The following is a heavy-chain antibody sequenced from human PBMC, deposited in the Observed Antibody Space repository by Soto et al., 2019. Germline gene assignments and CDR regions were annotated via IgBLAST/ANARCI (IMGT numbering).Heavy chain of an antibody. CDR1: GFTFSSYG. CDR3: AFSSSWAYFDY. V-gene: IGHV3-30*03. CDR2: ISYDGSNK. D-gene: IGHD6-13*01. Sequence: GGFLRLSCAASGFTFSSYGMHWVRQAPGKGLEWVAVISYDGSNKYYADSVKGRFTISRDNAKNSLYLQMNSLRAEDTAVYYCAFSSSWAYFDYWGQGTLVTVSS. J-gene: IGHJ4*02.